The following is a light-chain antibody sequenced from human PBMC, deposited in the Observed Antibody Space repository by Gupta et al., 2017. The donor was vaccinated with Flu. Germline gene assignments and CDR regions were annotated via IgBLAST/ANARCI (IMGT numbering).Light chain of an antibody. CDR2: DVN. CDR3: CSYAGGP. J-gene: IGLJ2*01. CDR1: GSDVGGYNF. V-gene: IGLV2-11*01. Sequence: QSAVTQPRSVSGSPGQSVTISCTATGSDVGGYNFVSWYQQHPGKAPKLMIYDVNKRPSGVPDRFSGSKSGNTASLTISGLQAEDEADYYCCSYAGGPFGGGTRLTVL.